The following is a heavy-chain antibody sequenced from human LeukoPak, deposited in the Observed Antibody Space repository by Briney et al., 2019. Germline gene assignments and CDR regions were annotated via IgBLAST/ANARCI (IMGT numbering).Heavy chain of an antibody. CDR3: ARGGYNYGYKRHNYYYYMDV. CDR2: IYTSGST. J-gene: IGHJ6*03. V-gene: IGHV4-61*02. CDR1: GGSISSGSYY. Sequence: SETLSLTCTVSGGSISSGSYYWSWIRQPAGKGLEWIGRIYTSGSTNYNPSLKSRVTISVDTSKNQFSLKLSSVTAADTAIYYCARGGYNYGYKRHNYYYYMDVWGKGTTVTVSS. D-gene: IGHD5-18*01.